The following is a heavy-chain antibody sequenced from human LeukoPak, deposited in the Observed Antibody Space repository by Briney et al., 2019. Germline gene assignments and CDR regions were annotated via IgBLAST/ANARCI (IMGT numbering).Heavy chain of an antibody. V-gene: IGHV3-33*01. D-gene: IGHD3-3*02. CDR1: GFTFSSYG. CDR2: IWYDGSNK. J-gene: IGHJ6*02. Sequence: GGSLRLSCAASGFTFSSYGMHWVRQAPGKGLEWVAVIWYDGSNKFYADSVKGRFTISRDNSKNTLYLQMNSLRAEDTAVYYCARQVHFGSGYYYYGMDVWGQGTTVTVSS. CDR3: ARQVHFGSGYYYYGMDV.